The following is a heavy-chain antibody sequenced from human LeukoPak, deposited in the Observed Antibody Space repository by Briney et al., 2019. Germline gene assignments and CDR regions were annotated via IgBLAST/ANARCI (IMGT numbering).Heavy chain of an antibody. V-gene: IGHV1-69*06. CDR1: GGTFSTYA. J-gene: IGHJ4*02. D-gene: IGHD2-15*01. CDR3: ARESPCSDDGCHARLDY. Sequence: GASVKVSCKASGGTFSTYAISWVRQAPGQGLEWMGGIITVYGTANYAQKFQGRVTITADKSTSTAYMELSSLRAEDTAVYYCARESPCSDDGCHARLDYWGQGTLVTVSS. CDR2: IITVYGTA.